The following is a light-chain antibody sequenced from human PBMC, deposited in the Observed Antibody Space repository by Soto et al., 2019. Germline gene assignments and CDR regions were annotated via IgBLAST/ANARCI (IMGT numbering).Light chain of an antibody. CDR2: GAS. V-gene: IGKV3-15*01. CDR3: HQYNSWPRLT. J-gene: IGKJ3*01. CDR1: QSVNSN. Sequence: EIMMTQSPSTLSVSPGDGVTISCPASQSVNSNLDWYQQKPGQPPRLLLYGASTRDTGIPVRFRGSGSGTEFTLNISSMQSEDSSAYYCHQYNSWPRLTFGPGTKVEIK.